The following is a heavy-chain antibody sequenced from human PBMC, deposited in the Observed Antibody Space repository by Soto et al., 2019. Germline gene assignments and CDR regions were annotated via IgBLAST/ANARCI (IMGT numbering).Heavy chain of an antibody. CDR1: GLTVSGKKY. CDR3: ARDGSPFALDV. J-gene: IGHJ6*02. CDR2: ISGSGGST. V-gene: IGHV3-23*01. Sequence: GGSLRLSCVASGLTVSGKKYMAWVRQAPGKGPEWVSAISGSGGSTYYADSVKGRFTISRDNSKNTLYLQMNSLRAEDTAVYYCARDGSPFALDVWGLGTSVTAP.